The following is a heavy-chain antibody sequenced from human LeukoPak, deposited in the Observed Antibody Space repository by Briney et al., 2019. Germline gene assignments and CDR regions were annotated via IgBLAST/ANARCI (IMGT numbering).Heavy chain of an antibody. CDR2: SSTYNTDT. CDR3: ARESNWAYYFDY. Sequence: ASVKVSCKASGYTFTSYGISWVRQAPGQGLEWMGWSSTYNTDTKYAQKFQGRVTMTTDTSKNTAYMELRDLRSDDTAVYYCARESNWAYYFDYWGQGTLV. CDR1: GYTFTSYG. V-gene: IGHV1-18*01. D-gene: IGHD1-1*01. J-gene: IGHJ4*02.